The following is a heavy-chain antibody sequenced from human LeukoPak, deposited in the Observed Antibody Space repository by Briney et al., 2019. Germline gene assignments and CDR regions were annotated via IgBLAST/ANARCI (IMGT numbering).Heavy chain of an antibody. D-gene: IGHD6-6*01. CDR1: GFTFSSYS. CDR2: MSINSGLK. CDR3: AREFEYRTSGAGY. Sequence: PGGSLRLSCAASGFTFSSYSMNWVRQAPGKGLEWVSSMSINSGLKYHADSVKGRFTISRDNAKNSLCLQMNSLRAEDMAVYYCAREFEYRTSGAGYWGQGTLVTVSS. V-gene: IGHV3-21*01. J-gene: IGHJ4*02.